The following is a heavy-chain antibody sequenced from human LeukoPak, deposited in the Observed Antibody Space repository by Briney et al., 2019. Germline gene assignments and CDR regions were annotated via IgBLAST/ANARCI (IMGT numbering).Heavy chain of an antibody. CDR2: ISGSGGST. J-gene: IGHJ6*02. Sequence: GGSLRPSCAASGFTFSSYAMSWVRQAPGKGLEWVSAISGSGGSTYYADSVKGRFTISRDNSKNTLYLQMNSLRAEDTAVYYCAKGELLRYYYGMDVWGQGTTVTVSS. CDR3: AKGELLRYYYGMDV. V-gene: IGHV3-23*01. CDR1: GFTFSSYA. D-gene: IGHD1-26*01.